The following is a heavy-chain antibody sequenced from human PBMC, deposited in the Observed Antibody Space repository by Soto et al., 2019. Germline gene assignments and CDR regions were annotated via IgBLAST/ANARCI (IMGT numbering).Heavy chain of an antibody. D-gene: IGHD5-18*01. CDR1: GYTFTSHD. Sequence: QLQLVQSGAEVKKSGASVKVSCKASGYTFTSHDINWLRQATGQGLEWMGWMNPNSGNTGYEQKFQGRVTMTRDTSIGTAYMEPSSLRAEGTAVYYCARWDSGYFARLDYLVQGALVTVSS. CDR3: ARWDSGYFARLDY. CDR2: MNPNSGNT. J-gene: IGHJ4*02. V-gene: IGHV1-8*01.